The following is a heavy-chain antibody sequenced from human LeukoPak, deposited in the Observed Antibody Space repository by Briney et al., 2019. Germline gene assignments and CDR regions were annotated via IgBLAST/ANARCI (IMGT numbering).Heavy chain of an antibody. J-gene: IGHJ3*02. CDR3: AKGLGIFYYGSGSYGNAFDI. CDR2: ISGSGGST. Sequence: QPGGSLRLSCAASGFTFSSYAMSWVRQAPGKGLEWVSAISGSGGSTYYADSVKGRFTISRDNSKNTLYLQMNSLRAEDTAVYYCAKGLGIFYYGSGSYGNAFDIWGQGKMVTVSS. V-gene: IGHV3-23*01. CDR1: GFTFSSYA. D-gene: IGHD3-10*01.